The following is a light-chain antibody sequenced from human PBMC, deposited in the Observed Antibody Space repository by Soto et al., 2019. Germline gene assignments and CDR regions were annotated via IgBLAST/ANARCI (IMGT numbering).Light chain of an antibody. CDR2: DGS. J-gene: IGKJ1*01. V-gene: IGKV3-11*01. CDR3: QQRNNWPWT. Sequence: ERVMTQSPATLSVSPGERATLSCRASESVSGHLAWYQQKPGLAPRLLIYDGSNRATGIPARFSGSGSGTDFTLTISSLEPEDFAVYYCQQRNNWPWTFGQGTKVDIK. CDR1: ESVSGH.